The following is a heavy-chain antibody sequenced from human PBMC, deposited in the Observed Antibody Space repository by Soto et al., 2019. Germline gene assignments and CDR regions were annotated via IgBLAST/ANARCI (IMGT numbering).Heavy chain of an antibody. CDR1: GGSISSGDYY. Sequence: PSETLSLPCTVSGGSISSGDYYWSWIRHYPGKGLEWIGYTRYSGNTYYNPSLQSRVTISAATFKNQFSLNLDSVTAADTAIYYCARAHCRGNTCYAFDYWGQGTPVTVSS. CDR3: ARAHCRGNTCYAFDY. CDR2: TRYSGNT. D-gene: IGHD2-15*01. J-gene: IGHJ4*02. V-gene: IGHV4-31*03.